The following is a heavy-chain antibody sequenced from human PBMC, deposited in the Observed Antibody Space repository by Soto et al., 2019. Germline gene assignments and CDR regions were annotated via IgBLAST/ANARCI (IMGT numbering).Heavy chain of an antibody. CDR1: GFTFSGFD. D-gene: IGHD6-13*01. CDR2: IGTAGDT. CDR3: AKSQEIGTHFFDS. V-gene: IGHV3-13*01. Sequence: GGSLRLSCEASGFTFSGFDVHWVRQPTGKGLEWVSSIGTAGDTYYAVSVKGRFTISRDNAKNSLSLQMNSLRAGDMAVYFCAKSQEIGTHFFDSWGQGTPVPVSS. J-gene: IGHJ4*02.